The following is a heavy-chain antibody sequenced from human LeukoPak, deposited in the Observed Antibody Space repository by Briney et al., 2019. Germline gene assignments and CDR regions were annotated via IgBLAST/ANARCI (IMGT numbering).Heavy chain of an antibody. J-gene: IGHJ4*02. D-gene: IGHD2-21*01. CDR3: ARTPCGNCYFDY. Sequence: ASVKVSCTASGGTFSSYAFSWVRQAPGQGLEWMGGIIPIFGTANYAQKFQGRVTITADESTSTAYMELSSLRSEDTAVYYCARTPCGNCYFDYWGQGTLVTVSS. V-gene: IGHV1-69*13. CDR2: IIPIFGTA. CDR1: GGTFSSYA.